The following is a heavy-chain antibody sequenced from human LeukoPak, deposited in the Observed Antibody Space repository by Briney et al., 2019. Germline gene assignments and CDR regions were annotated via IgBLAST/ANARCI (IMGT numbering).Heavy chain of an antibody. CDR2: IYTSGST. V-gene: IGHV4-4*07. D-gene: IGHD6-13*01. Sequence: SETLSLTCTVSGGSISSYYWSWIRQPAGKGLEWIGRIYTSGSTNYNPSLKSRVTMSVDTSKNQFSLKLSSVTAADTAVYYCARVSYSSSWYYDDAFDIWGQGTMVTVSS. CDR3: ARVSYSSSWYYDDAFDI. J-gene: IGHJ3*02. CDR1: GGSISSYY.